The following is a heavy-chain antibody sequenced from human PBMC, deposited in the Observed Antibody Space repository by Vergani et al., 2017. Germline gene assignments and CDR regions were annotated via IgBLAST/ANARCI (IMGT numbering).Heavy chain of an antibody. J-gene: IGHJ1*01. Sequence: QVQLVQSGGGVVQPGGSLRLSCEASGFIFKTFGMHWVRQTPGKGLEWVAFIRYDGDNKFYADSVKGRFTISRDNSRNTLYLQMDSLRADDTGVYYCAKDFARFYETSGYGYFNHWGQGTLVTVSS. CDR3: AKDFARFYETSGYGYFNH. D-gene: IGHD3-22*01. V-gene: IGHV3-30*02. CDR1: GFIFKTFG. CDR2: IRYDGDNK.